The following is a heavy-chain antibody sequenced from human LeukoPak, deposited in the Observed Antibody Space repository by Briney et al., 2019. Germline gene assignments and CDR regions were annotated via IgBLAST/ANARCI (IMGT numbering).Heavy chain of an antibody. J-gene: IGHJ4*02. D-gene: IGHD3-10*01. CDR3: AKGLYGSGSYYEFEY. CDR2: ISGSGGST. CDR1: GFTFSSYA. Sequence: PGGSLRISCAASGFTFSSYAMSWVRQAPGKGLEWVSAISGSGGSTYYADSVKGRFTISRDNSKNTLDLQMNSLRAEDTAVYYCAKGLYGSGSYYEFEYWGQGTLVTVSS. V-gene: IGHV3-23*01.